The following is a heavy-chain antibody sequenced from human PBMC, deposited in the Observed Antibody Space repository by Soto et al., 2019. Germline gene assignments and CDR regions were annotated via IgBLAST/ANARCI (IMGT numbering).Heavy chain of an antibody. V-gene: IGHV3-23*01. CDR1: GFTFSSYA. J-gene: IGHJ2*01. D-gene: IGHD4-17*01. Sequence: EVQLLESGGGLVQPGGSLRLSCAASGFTFSSYAMSWVRQAPGKGLEWVSAISGSGGSTYYADSVKGRFTISRDNSXITLYLQMNSLRAEDTAVYYCANRLISTVIHWYFDLWGRGTLVTVSS. CDR3: ANRLISTVIHWYFDL. CDR2: ISGSGGST.